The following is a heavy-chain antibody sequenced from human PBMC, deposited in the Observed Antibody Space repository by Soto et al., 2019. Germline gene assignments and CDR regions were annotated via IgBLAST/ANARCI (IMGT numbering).Heavy chain of an antibody. D-gene: IGHD3-22*01. V-gene: IGHV5-10-1*01. CDR3: ARQIYDSDTGPNFQYYFDS. J-gene: IGHJ4*02. CDR2: IYPSDSYT. CDR1: GYSFTDYR. Sequence: PGESLKISCQGSGYSFTDYRITWVRQMPGKGLEWMGRIYPSDSYTNYSPSFRGHVTISVTKSITTVFLQWSSLRASDTAMYYCARQIYDSDTGPNFQYYFDSWGQGTPVTVSS.